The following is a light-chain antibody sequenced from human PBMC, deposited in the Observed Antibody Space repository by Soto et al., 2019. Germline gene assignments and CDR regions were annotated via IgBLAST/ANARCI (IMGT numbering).Light chain of an antibody. CDR2: GAS. Sequence: EIVLTQSPGSLSLSPGQRATLSCRASQSVDTTFFAWYQKKPGQAPRLLIYGASKRATGIPDRFSGSGSGTDLALIISRLEPEDFAVYSCQQYMSSVTFGQGTKVEIK. CDR3: QQYMSSVT. CDR1: QSVDTTF. V-gene: IGKV3-20*01. J-gene: IGKJ1*01.